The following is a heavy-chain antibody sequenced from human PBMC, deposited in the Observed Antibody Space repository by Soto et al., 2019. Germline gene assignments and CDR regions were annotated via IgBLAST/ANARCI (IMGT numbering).Heavy chain of an antibody. D-gene: IGHD3-22*01. Sequence: QVQLQESGPGLVKPSGTLSLTCAVSGGSISSSNWWSWVRQPPGKGLEWIGEIYHIGSTNYNPSLKSRVTKSVDKSKNHFSLKLSAVNEADTAVYYCASVTPNDTDICGENLDYGGQGTLITVSS. CDR2: IYHIGST. CDR3: ASVTPNDTDICGENLDY. CDR1: GGSISSSNW. J-gene: IGHJ4*02. V-gene: IGHV4-4*02.